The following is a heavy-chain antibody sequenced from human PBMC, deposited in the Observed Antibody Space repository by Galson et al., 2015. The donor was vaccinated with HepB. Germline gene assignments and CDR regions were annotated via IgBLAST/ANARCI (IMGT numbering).Heavy chain of an antibody. CDR3: ARLLGTAMVWAGWFDP. J-gene: IGHJ5*02. Sequence: QSGAEVTKPGESLKISCKGSGYSFSDYWIGWVRQMSGKGLEWMGIIYPGDSDTRYSPSFQGQVTISADKSISTAYLQWSSLKASDTAMYYCARLLGTAMVWAGWFDPWGQGTLVTVSS. CDR1: GYSFSDYW. CDR2: IYPGDSDT. D-gene: IGHD5-18*01. V-gene: IGHV5-51*01.